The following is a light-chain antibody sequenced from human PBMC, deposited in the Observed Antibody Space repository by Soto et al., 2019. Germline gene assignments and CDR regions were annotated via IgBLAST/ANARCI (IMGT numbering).Light chain of an antibody. CDR3: QQYGSSPRT. Sequence: PGERATRSCRASRTVDGNYLAWYHQKPGQAPRLLIYDASSRATGIPDRFSGSGSGTDFTLTISRLEPEDFAVYYCQQYGSSPRTFGQGTKVDI. CDR1: RTVDGNY. V-gene: IGKV3-20*01. CDR2: DAS. J-gene: IGKJ1*01.